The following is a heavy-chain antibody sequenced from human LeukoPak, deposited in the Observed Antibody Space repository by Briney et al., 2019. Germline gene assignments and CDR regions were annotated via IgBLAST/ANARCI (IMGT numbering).Heavy chain of an antibody. D-gene: IGHD6-19*01. V-gene: IGHV3-23*01. CDR1: GFTFSSYA. Sequence: GGSLRLSCAASGFTFSSYAMNWVRQAPGKGLEWVSAISGSGGSTYYADSVKGRFTISRDNSKNTLYLQMNSLRAEDTAVYYCAKGGGSAVAAYWGQGTLVTVSS. CDR3: AKGGGSAVAAY. CDR2: ISGSGGST. J-gene: IGHJ4*02.